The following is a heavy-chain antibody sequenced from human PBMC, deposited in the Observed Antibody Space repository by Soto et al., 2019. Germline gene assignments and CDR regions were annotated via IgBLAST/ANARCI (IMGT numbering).Heavy chain of an antibody. CDR3: ARGGVRGTTSRGQVYN. D-gene: IGHD1-7*01. Sequence: VQVVGTGGGLVKPGGSLRLSCAASGFTFSDYYMNWIRQAPGKGLEWVSYISSSSDYTKYADSVKGRFTISRDNAKSSLYLQMNSLRAEDTAVYYCARGGVRGTTSRGQVYNWGQGTLVTVSS. J-gene: IGHJ4*02. CDR1: GFTFSDYY. V-gene: IGHV3-11*06. CDR2: ISSSSDYT.